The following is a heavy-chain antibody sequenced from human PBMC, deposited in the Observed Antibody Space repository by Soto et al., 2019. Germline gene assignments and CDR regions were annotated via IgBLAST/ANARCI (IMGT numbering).Heavy chain of an antibody. J-gene: IGHJ4*02. D-gene: IGHD3-10*01. Sequence: ASVKVSCKASGYTFTSYDINWVRQATGQGLEWMGWMNPNSGNTGYAQKFQGRVTMTRNTSISTAYMELSSLRSEDTAVYYCARNQGRDYYGSGTYVVYYFDYWGQGTLVTVSS. CDR3: ARNQGRDYYGSGTYVVYYFDY. CDR1: GYTFTSYD. V-gene: IGHV1-8*01. CDR2: MNPNSGNT.